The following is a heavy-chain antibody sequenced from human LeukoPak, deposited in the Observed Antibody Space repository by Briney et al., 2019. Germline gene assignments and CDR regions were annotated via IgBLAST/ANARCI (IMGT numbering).Heavy chain of an antibody. CDR2: IYHSGST. CDR1: AASISSDNW. D-gene: IGHD4-17*01. Sequence: SGTLSLTCAVSAASISSDNWWSWVRQPPGKGLEWIGEIYHSGSTNYNPSLKSRVTISVDKSKNQFSLKLSSVTAADTAVYYCARDDGDGDYLGYWGQGTLVTVSS. CDR3: ARDDGDGDYLGY. V-gene: IGHV4-4*02. J-gene: IGHJ4*02.